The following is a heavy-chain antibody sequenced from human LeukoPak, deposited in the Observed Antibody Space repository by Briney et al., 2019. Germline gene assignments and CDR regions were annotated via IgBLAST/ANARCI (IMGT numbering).Heavy chain of an antibody. CDR1: GFIFSSYS. CDR3: AKDLGYSYGR. V-gene: IGHV3-48*01. CDR2: ISSGSSTI. Sequence: PGGSLRLSCAASGFIFSSYSMNWVRQAPGKGLEWVSYISSGSSTIYYADSVKGRFTISRDNSKNTLYLQMNSLRAEDTAVYYCAKDLGYSYGRWGQGTLVTVSS. J-gene: IGHJ4*02. D-gene: IGHD5-18*01.